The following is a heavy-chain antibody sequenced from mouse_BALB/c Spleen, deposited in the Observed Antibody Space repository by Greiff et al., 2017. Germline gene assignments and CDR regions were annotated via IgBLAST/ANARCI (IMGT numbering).Heavy chain of an antibody. CDR1: GFSLTSYD. V-gene: IGHV2-9-2*01. D-gene: IGHD1-2*01. CDR3: VRDTTAFDY. CDR2: IWTGGGT. Sequence: VQLQQSGPGLVAPSQSLSITCTVSGFSLTSYDISWIRQPPGKGLEWLGVIWTGGGTNYNSAFMSRLSISKDNSKSQVFLKMNSLQTDDTAIYYCVRDTTAFDYWGQGTTRTVSS. J-gene: IGHJ2*01.